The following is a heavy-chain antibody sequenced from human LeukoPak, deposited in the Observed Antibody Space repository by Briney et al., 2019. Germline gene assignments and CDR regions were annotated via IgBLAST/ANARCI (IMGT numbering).Heavy chain of an antibody. CDR1: GFTFSTYT. V-gene: IGHV3-48*01. J-gene: IGHJ4*02. Sequence: GGPLRLSCAASGFTFSTYTMNWVRQAAGNGLEWISFINTKSKTIYYADSVKGRFTISRDNGKNSLYLQMNSLRAEDTALYYCVRDRNWAFDYWGQGTLVTVSS. D-gene: IGHD7-27*01. CDR2: INTKSKTI. CDR3: VRDRNWAFDY.